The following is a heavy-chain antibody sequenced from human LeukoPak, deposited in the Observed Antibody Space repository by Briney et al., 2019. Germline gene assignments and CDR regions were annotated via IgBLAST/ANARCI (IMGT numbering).Heavy chain of an antibody. CDR1: GFTFSSYA. Sequence: PGGSLRLSCAASGFTFSSYAMHWVRQAPGKGLEWVAVISYDGGNKYYADSVRGRFTISRDNSKNTLYLQTHSLRADDTAVYYCARDSGYSYGNFDYWGQGTLVTVSS. V-gene: IGHV3-30-3*01. CDR2: ISYDGGNK. J-gene: IGHJ4*02. CDR3: ARDSGYSYGNFDY. D-gene: IGHD5-18*01.